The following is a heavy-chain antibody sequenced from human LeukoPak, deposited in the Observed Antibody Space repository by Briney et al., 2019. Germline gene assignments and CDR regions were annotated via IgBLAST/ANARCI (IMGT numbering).Heavy chain of an antibody. Sequence: PGGSLRLSCAASGFTFSSYSMNWVRQAPGKGLEWVSFISSSSGDIYYADSVKGRFTFSRDNAKNSLYLQMNSLRAEDTAVYYCARNRYCSGGTCYSLRAFDIWGQGTLLTVSS. V-gene: IGHV3-21*06. CDR1: GFTFSSYS. J-gene: IGHJ3*02. D-gene: IGHD2-15*01. CDR2: ISSSSGDI. CDR3: ARNRYCSGGTCYSLRAFDI.